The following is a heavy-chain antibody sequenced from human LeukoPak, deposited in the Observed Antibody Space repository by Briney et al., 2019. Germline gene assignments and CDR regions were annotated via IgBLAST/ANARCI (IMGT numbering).Heavy chain of an antibody. V-gene: IGHV3-11*01. J-gene: IGHJ4*02. D-gene: IGHD2-2*01. CDR3: ARGHCSSTSCRLFDY. CDR1: GFTFSDYY. CDR2: ISSSGGTI. Sequence: PGGSLRLSCAASGFTFSDYYMSWIRQAPGKGLEWVSYISSSGGTIYYADSVKGRFTISRDNAKNSLYLQMNSLRAEDTAVYYCARGHCSSTSCRLFDYWGQGTLVTVSS.